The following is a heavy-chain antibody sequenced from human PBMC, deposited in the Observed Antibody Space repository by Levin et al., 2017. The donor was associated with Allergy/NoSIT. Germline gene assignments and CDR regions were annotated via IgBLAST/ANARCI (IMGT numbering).Heavy chain of an antibody. CDR1: GFTFSGSA. J-gene: IGHJ3*02. Sequence: GGSLRLSCAASGFTFSGSAMHWVRQASGKGLEWVGRVRSKANSYATAYAASMKGRFTISRDDSKNTAFLQMNSLKTEDTAVYYCTRGDGDYVVTAFDIWGQGTMVTVSS. D-gene: IGHD4-17*01. V-gene: IGHV3-73*01. CDR2: VRSKANSYAT. CDR3: TRGDGDYVVTAFDI.